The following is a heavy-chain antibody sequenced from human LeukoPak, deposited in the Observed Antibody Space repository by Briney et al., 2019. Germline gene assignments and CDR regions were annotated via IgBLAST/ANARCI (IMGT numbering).Heavy chain of an antibody. CDR2: IYSGGNT. J-gene: IGHJ4*02. Sequence: ASVKVSCKASGGTFSSYAMSWVRQAPGKGLEWVSVIYSGGNTYYADSVKGRFTISRDNSKNTLYLQMNSLRAEDTAVYYCARDSSGPHSYDYWGQGTLVTVSS. V-gene: IGHV3-53*01. D-gene: IGHD6-19*01. CDR3: ARDSSGPHSYDY. CDR1: GGTFSSYA.